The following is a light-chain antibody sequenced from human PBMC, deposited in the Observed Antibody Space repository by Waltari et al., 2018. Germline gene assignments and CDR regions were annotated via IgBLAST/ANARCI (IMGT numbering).Light chain of an antibody. V-gene: IGKV3-15*01. J-gene: IGKJ1*01. Sequence: EMTMTQSPGTLSVSPGQRATLSCRASENINSNLAWYQQKPGQAPRLLIYGASTRATGIPARFGGSGSGTEFTLTISSLQSEDFAVYYCQQYNKWPLWTFGQGTKVEIK. CDR1: ENINSN. CDR2: GAS. CDR3: QQYNKWPLWT.